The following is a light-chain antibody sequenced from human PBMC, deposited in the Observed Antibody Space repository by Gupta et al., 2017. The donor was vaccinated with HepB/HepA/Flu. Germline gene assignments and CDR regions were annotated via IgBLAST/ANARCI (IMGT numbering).Light chain of an antibody. CDR3: SLYIRISTSVG. CDR1: SSDASFYNY. J-gene: IGLJ2*01. CDR2: DVS. V-gene: IGLV2-14*03. Sequence: QSALTQPASVSGSPGQSITISCTGDSSDASFYNYISWYQQHPDKAPERISYDVSSRPSGVSNLCACSWSGKTAVLKISVLQAEDEAEYDGSLYIRISTSVGFGGGTRL.